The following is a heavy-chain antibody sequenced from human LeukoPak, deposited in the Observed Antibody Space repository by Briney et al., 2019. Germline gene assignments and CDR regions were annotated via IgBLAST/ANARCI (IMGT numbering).Heavy chain of an antibody. V-gene: IGHV4-39*01. CDR1: GGSISSSSYY. CDR2: IYYSGST. Sequence: PSETLSLTCTVSGGSISSSSYYWGWTRQPPGKGLEWIGSIYYSGSTYYNPSLKSRVTISVDTSKNQFSLKLSSVTAADTAVYYCARHRLDILTGYYSIPWFDPWGQGTLVTVSS. D-gene: IGHD3-9*01. J-gene: IGHJ5*02. CDR3: ARHRLDILTGYYSIPWFDP.